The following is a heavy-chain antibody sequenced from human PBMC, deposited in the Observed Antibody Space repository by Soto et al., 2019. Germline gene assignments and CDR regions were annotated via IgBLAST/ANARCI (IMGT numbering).Heavy chain of an antibody. D-gene: IGHD1-26*01. CDR3: ARGVGSSPPRY. Sequence: SETLSLTCTVSGDSMTSGDYSWSWIRQPPGKGLEWLGYIYRTGNTHYSPSLKSRVTISADTSKNQISLKLTSPTAADTAVYYCARGVGSSPPRYWGRGTLVTVSS. J-gene: IGHJ4*02. V-gene: IGHV4-30-2*01. CDR1: GDSMTSGDYS. CDR2: IYRTGNT.